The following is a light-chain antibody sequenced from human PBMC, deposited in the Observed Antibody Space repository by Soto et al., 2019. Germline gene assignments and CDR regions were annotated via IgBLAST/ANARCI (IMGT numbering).Light chain of an antibody. CDR1: QSLLHSNGYSY. V-gene: IGKV2-28*01. CDR3: MQALQTPLT. CDR2: LGS. Sequence: DIVMTQSPLSLPVTPGEPASISCRSSQSLLHSNGYSYFDWYLQKPGQSPQLLIYLGSNRASGVPGRFSGSGSGTDFTLKISRVEAEDVGIYYCMQALQTPLTFGQGTRLEIK. J-gene: IGKJ5*01.